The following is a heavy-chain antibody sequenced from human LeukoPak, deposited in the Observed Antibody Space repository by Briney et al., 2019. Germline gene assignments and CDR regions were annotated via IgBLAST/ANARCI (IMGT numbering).Heavy chain of an antibody. CDR3: AKANPTVTTSSY. V-gene: IGHV3-23*01. D-gene: IGHD1-1*01. CDR2: ISGGGGST. CDR1: GFTFSSYA. Sequence: PGGSLRLSCAASGFTFSSYAMNWVRQAPGKGLEWVSTISGGGGSTYYADSVKGRFTISRDNSKNTLYLQMNSLRAEDTAVYYCAKANPTVTTSSYWGQGTLVTVSS. J-gene: IGHJ4*02.